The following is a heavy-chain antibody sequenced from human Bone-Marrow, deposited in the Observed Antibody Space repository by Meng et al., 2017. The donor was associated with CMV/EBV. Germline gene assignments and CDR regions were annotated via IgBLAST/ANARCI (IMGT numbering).Heavy chain of an antibody. CDR1: GYTFTGYY. D-gene: IGHD5-12*01. CDR3: ARRVGRGYVCSFDY. Sequence: ASVKVSCKASGYTFTGYYMHWVRQAPGQGLEWMGWINPNSGGTNYAQKFQGRVTMTRDTSISTAYMELSRLRSDDTAVYYCARRVGRGYVCSFDYWGQGILVTVSS. CDR2: INPNSGGT. V-gene: IGHV1-2*02. J-gene: IGHJ4*02.